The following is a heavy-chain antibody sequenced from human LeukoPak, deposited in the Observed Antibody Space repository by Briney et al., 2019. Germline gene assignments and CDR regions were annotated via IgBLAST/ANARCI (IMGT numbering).Heavy chain of an antibody. Sequence: ASVKVSCKASGYTFTSYYMHWVRQAPGQGLEWMGIINPSGGSTNYAQKLQGRVTMTTDTSTSTAYMELRSLRSDDTAVYYCARDGGIVVVTANRQFDYWGQGTLVTVSS. J-gene: IGHJ4*02. CDR2: INPSGGST. CDR1: GYTFTSYY. V-gene: IGHV1-46*01. D-gene: IGHD2-21*02. CDR3: ARDGGIVVVTANRQFDY.